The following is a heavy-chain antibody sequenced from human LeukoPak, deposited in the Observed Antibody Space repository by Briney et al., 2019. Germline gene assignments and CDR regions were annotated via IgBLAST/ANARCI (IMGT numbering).Heavy chain of an antibody. J-gene: IGHJ2*01. V-gene: IGHV3-74*01. CDR2: INSDGSST. CDR3: ERVSRNYDILTGYYNHWYFDL. D-gene: IGHD3-9*01. CDR1: GFTFSSYW. Sequence: PGGSLRLSYAASGFTFSSYWVHWVRQAPGKGLVWVSRINSDGSSTSYADSVKGRFTISRDNAKNTRYLQMNSLRAEDTAVYYCERVSRNYDILTGYYNHWYFDLCGGGSLVTVSS.